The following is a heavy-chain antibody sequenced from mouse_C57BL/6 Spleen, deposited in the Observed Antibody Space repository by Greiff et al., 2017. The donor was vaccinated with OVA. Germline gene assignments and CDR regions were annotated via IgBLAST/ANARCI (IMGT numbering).Heavy chain of an antibody. V-gene: IGHV1-50*01. CDR3: ARALRSFDY. J-gene: IGHJ2*01. CDR2: IDPSDSYT. CDR1: GFTFTSYW. D-gene: IGHD1-1*01. Sequence: VQLQQPGAELVKPGASVKLSCKASGFTFTSYWMQWVKQRPGQGLEWIGEIDPSDSYTNYNQKFKGKATLTVDTSSSTAYMLLSSLTSEDSAVYYCARALRSFDYWGQGTTLTVSS.